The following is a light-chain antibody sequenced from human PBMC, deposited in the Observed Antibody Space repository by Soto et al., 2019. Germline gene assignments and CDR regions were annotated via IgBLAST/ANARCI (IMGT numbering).Light chain of an antibody. CDR1: QSVSSTL. CDR3: QHYGDSSWT. J-gene: IGKJ1*01. CDR2: GVS. V-gene: IGKV3-20*01. Sequence: ELVLTQSPVALSLSSGERATLSCRASQSVSSTLLTWYQQKPGQAPRLLIYGVSSRATGIPDRFSGSGSGIDFTLTISRVEPEDFAVYFCQHYGDSSWTFGHGSRVEIK.